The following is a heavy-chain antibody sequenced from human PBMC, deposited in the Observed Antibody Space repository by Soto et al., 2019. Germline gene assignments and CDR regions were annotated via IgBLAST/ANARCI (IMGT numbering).Heavy chain of an antibody. CDR2: MNPNSGNT. D-gene: IGHD1-1*01. J-gene: IGHJ6*03. CDR1: GYTFTSYD. CDR3: ARGTKTLERRIYYYYMDV. V-gene: IGHV1-8*01. Sequence: ASVKVSCKASGYTFTSYDINWVRQATGQGLEWMGWMNPNSGNTGYAQKFQGRVTMTRNTSISTAYMELSSLRSEDTAVYYCARGTKTLERRIYYYYMDVWGKGTTVTVSS.